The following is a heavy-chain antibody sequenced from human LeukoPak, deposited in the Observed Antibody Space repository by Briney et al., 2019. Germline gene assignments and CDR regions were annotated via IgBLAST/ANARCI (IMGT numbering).Heavy chain of an antibody. CDR1: GFTLGRYW. CDR2: SNSDGKIT. CDR3: ARDHHDFWSGYPNY. V-gene: IGHV3-74*01. D-gene: IGHD3-3*01. Sequence: PGGSLRLSCAASGFTLGRYWMHWFRQAPGMGLVWVARSNSDGKITDYADSVRGRFTTSRDNTKNTVYLQMSSLGAEDTGVYYCARDHHDFWSGYPNYWGQGTLVIVSS. J-gene: IGHJ4*02.